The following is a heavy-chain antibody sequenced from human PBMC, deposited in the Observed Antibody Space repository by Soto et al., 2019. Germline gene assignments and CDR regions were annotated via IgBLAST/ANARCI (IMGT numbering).Heavy chain of an antibody. CDR3: ARDKTDKHDYGDYYFDY. D-gene: IGHD4-17*01. CDR2: IWYDGSNK. Sequence: QVQLVESGGGVVQPGRSLRLSCAASGFTFSSYGMHWVRQAPGKGLEWVAVIWYDGSNKYYADSVKGRFTISRDNSKNTLYPQMNSLRAEDTAVYYCARDKTDKHDYGDYYFDYWGQGTLVTVSS. J-gene: IGHJ4*02. CDR1: GFTFSSYG. V-gene: IGHV3-33*01.